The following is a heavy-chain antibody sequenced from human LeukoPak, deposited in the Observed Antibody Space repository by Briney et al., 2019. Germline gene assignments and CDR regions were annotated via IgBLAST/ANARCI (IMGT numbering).Heavy chain of an antibody. J-gene: IGHJ3*02. V-gene: IGHV5-51*01. Sequence: GESLKLSCTVSGYSFSSYWIGWVRQMPGKGLEWMGIIYPGDSDTSYRPSLQGQVKISVDKSISTAYLQWSSLKASHTAMYYCASHSGWYAQSLDIWGQGTMVTVSS. D-gene: IGHD6-13*01. CDR3: ASHSGWYAQSLDI. CDR2: IYPGDSDT. CDR1: GYSFSSYW.